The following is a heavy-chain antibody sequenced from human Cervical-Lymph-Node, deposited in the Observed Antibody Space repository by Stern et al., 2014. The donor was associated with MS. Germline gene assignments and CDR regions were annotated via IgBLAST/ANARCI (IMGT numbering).Heavy chain of an antibody. CDR3: ASAYRAS. J-gene: IGHJ4*02. V-gene: IGHV3-74*02. CDR1: GFNFRTYW. D-gene: IGHD1-1*01. CDR2: INGDGTVS. Sequence: VQLVESGGGIVQPGGSLMISCVASGFNFRTYWMHWVRQGPGKGLEWVSRINGDGTVSTYADSVRGRFTISRNNANNTMSLQLDNLRVEDTAIYYCASAYRASWGQGTLGTVST.